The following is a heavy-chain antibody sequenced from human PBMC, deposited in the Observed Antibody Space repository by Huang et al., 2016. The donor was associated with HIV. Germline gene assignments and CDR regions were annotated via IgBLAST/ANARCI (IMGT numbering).Heavy chain of an antibody. J-gene: IGHJ6*02. CDR2: ITASGAT. D-gene: IGHD3-22*01. CDR1: GASFTGNY. V-gene: IGHV4-34*01. Sequence: QVHLQQWGAGLLKPSETLTLTCAVSGASFTGNYWTWIRQTPGKGLEWIGDITASGATIYNPSLESRGTISIDRAKKQFSLRLSSMTAADTAVYYCARQWVILDYLMGMDVWGQGTTVIVSS. CDR3: ARQWVILDYLMGMDV.